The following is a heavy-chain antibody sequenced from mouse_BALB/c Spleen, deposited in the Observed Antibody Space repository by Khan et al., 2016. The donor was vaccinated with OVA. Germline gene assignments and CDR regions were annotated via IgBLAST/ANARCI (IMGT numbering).Heavy chain of an antibody. J-gene: IGHJ3*01. CDR3: TRSGCGSFAY. D-gene: IGHD3-1*01. CDR1: GYTFTDYN. CDR2: IFPNNGDS. V-gene: IGHV1S29*02. Sequence: VQLQQSGPELVKPGASVKISCKASGYTFTDYNMDWVRQSHGESLEWIGYIFPNNGDSGYNQKFKTQATLTVDTSSSTAFMELRSLTSEDSAVYYSTRSGCGSFAYWGQGTLVTVSP.